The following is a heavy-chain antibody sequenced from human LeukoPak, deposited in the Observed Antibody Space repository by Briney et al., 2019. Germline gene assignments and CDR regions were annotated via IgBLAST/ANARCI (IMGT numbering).Heavy chain of an antibody. CDR3: AKDTGRGGQWLEIDY. J-gene: IGHJ4*02. Sequence: GGSLRLSCAASGFTFNSYAMSWVRQAPGKGLEWISAISGYGDITFYADSVKGRFTISRDNSKNTLYLQMNSQRAEDTAVYYCAKDTGRGGQWLEIDYWGQGTLVTVSS. V-gene: IGHV3-23*01. CDR1: GFTFNSYA. CDR2: ISGYGDIT. D-gene: IGHD6-19*01.